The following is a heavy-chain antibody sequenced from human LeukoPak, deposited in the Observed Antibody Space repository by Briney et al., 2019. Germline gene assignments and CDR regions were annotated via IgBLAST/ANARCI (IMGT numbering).Heavy chain of an antibody. D-gene: IGHD1/OR15-1a*01. Sequence: SETLSLTSTVSGGSISSHYWSWIRQPPGKGLEWIGYIYYSGSTNYNPSLKSRVTISVDTSKNQFSLKLSSVTAADTAVYYCARDGSGTTLFDYWGQGTLVTVSS. CDR1: GGSISSHY. V-gene: IGHV4-59*11. CDR2: IYYSGST. CDR3: ARDGSGTTLFDY. J-gene: IGHJ4*02.